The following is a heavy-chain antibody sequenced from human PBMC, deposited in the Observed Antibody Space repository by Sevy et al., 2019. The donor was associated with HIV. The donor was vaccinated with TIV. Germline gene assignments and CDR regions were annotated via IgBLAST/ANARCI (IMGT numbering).Heavy chain of an antibody. V-gene: IGHV3-30-3*01. CDR2: ISFDATNK. CDR1: GFDFREYA. J-gene: IGHJ1*01. Sequence: GGSLRLSCGASGFDFREYAMHWVRQAPGKGLEWVATISFDATNKHYPDSVKGRFTISRDNFQNSLFLQMDSLRPEDTAVYYCALERLSSDVAEYFQNWGQGTLVTVSS. D-gene: IGHD1-1*01. CDR3: ALERLSSDVAEYFQN.